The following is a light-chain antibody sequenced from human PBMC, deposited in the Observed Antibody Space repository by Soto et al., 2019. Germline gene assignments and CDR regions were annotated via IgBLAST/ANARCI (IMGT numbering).Light chain of an antibody. CDR3: QHFNSYPLS. CDR2: GAS. J-gene: IGKJ4*01. V-gene: IGKV3-20*01. Sequence: EIVLTQSPGTLSLSPGKRATLSCRASQSVSNNYLAWYQQKHGQAPRLLIYGASNRDTGIPDRFSGSGSGTEFTLTISRLQPDDFETYYCQHFNSYPLSFGGGTKVDIK. CDR1: QSVSNNY.